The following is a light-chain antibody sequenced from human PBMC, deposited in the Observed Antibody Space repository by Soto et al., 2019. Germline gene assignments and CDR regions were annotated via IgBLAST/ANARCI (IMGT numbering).Light chain of an antibody. CDR2: AAS. V-gene: IGKV3-15*01. CDR1: QSVGRN. Sequence: EIVVTQSPGILSVSPGDRATLSCRASQSVGRNLAWYHQKPGQAPKLLIYAASTRATGLPARFSGSGSGTDFTLTISSLQSEDFAVYYCQEYSEWPLFTFGPGTRVDIK. CDR3: QEYSEWPLFT. J-gene: IGKJ3*01.